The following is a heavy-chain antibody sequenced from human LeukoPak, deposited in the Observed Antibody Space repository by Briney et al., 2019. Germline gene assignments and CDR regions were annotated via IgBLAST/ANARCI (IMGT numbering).Heavy chain of an antibody. CDR2: IYYSGST. V-gene: IGHV4-59*01. Sequence: SETLSLTCTVSGGSISSYYWSWIRQPPGKGLEWIGYIYYSGSTNYNPPLKSRVTISVDTSKNQFSLKLSSVTAADTAVYYCARADILTGSGWAATLTYWGQGTLVTVSS. J-gene: IGHJ4*02. CDR3: ARADILTGSGWAATLTY. D-gene: IGHD3-9*01. CDR1: GGSISSYY.